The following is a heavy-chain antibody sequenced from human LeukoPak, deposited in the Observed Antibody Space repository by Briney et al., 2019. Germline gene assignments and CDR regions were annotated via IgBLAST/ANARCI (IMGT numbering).Heavy chain of an antibody. V-gene: IGHV3-30*01. CDR3: ARGKNYGDYEGNWFDP. D-gene: IGHD4-17*01. Sequence: SLKGRLTISRDSSKNTVYLQVNRLRAEDTAVYYCARGKNYGDYEGNWFDPWGQGTLVTVSS. J-gene: IGHJ5*02.